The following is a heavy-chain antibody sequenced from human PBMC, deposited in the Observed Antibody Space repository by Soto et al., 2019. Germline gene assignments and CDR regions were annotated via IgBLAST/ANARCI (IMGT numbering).Heavy chain of an antibody. CDR3: ARVTAAGAFDI. V-gene: IGHV3-74*01. CDR1: GFKFRNYG. Sequence: GGSQRLSCTASGFKFRNYGRSWVRQAPGKGLVWVSRIDRIGSLTTYADSVKGRFTISRDNAKNTLSLQMDSLRADDMAVYYCARVTAAGAFDIWGQGTMVTVSS. CDR2: IDRIGSLT. D-gene: IGHD2-15*01. J-gene: IGHJ3*02.